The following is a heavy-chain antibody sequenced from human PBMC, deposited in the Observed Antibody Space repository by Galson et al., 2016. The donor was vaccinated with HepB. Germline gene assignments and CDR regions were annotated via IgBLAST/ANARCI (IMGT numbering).Heavy chain of an antibody. J-gene: IGHJ4*02. D-gene: IGHD5-12*01. CDR2: IFYGGNT. Sequence: TLSLTCAVSRVSITTDGYAWTWIRQAPGKGPEWIGYIFYGGNTYYKTSLKSRVAISLDTSKNHFSLKLTYVTAADTALYYCARCVRGYDRYHFDSWGQGTLVSVSS. CDR3: ARCVRGYDRYHFDS. CDR1: RVSITTDGYA. V-gene: IGHV4-30-2*01.